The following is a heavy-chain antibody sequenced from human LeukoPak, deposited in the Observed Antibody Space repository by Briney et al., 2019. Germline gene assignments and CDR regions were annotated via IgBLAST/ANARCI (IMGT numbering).Heavy chain of an antibody. D-gene: IGHD4-23*01. CDR3: ARGLSTPQMKPRFDYYGMDV. V-gene: IGHV3-30*03. CDR2: ISHDGSNK. Sequence: GGSLRLSCAASGFTFSRYGMHWVRQAPGKGLEWVAIISHDGSNKYYADSVKGRFTISRDSSKNTLYLQVNSLRTEDTAVYYCARGLSTPQMKPRFDYYGMDVWGQGTTVTVSS. J-gene: IGHJ6*02. CDR1: GFTFSRYG.